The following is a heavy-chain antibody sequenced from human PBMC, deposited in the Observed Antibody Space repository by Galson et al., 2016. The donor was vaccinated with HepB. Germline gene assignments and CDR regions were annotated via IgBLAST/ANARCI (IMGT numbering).Heavy chain of an antibody. J-gene: IGHJ4*02. CDR1: GGIFRRHA. CDR2: IIPIYGTT. V-gene: IGHV1-69*13. CDR3: AKGGDSSGWYEILL. D-gene: IGHD6-19*01. Sequence: SVKVSCKASGGIFRRHALSWVRQAPGQGLEWMGGIIPIYGTTNYAQKFKGRVSITADESTRTAYMELSSLTSEDTALYYCAKGGDSSGWYEILLWGQGTLVTVSS.